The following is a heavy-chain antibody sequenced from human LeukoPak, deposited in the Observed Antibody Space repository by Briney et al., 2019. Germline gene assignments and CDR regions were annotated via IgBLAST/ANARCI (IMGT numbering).Heavy chain of an antibody. V-gene: IGHV4-39*07. J-gene: IGHJ4*02. CDR1: GGSISSGSYY. Sequence: SETLSLTCTVSGGSISSGSYYWGWIRQPPGKGLEWIGSIYHRGRAYYNPSLKSRVTISVDTSKNQISLKLSSVTAADTAVYFCAGWFGELLSLFTYWGQGTLVTVSS. CDR2: IYHRGRA. CDR3: AGWFGELLSLFTY. D-gene: IGHD3-10*01.